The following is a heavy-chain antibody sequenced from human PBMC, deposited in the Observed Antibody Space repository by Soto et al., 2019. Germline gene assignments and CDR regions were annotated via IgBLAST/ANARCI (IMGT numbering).Heavy chain of an antibody. D-gene: IGHD6-6*01. J-gene: IGHJ4*02. V-gene: IGHV5-10-1*01. CDR1: GYSFTSYW. Sequence: GESLKISCKGYGYSFTSYWISWVRQMPGKGLEWMGRIDPSDSYTNYSPSFQGHVTISADKSISTAYLQWSSLKASDTAMYYCARHEYSSSSEGYYFDYWGQGTLVTVSS. CDR3: ARHEYSSSSEGYYFDY. CDR2: IDPSDSYT.